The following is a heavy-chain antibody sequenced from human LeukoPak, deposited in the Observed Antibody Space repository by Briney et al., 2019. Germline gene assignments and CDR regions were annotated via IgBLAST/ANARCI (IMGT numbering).Heavy chain of an antibody. D-gene: IGHD3-10*02. CDR3: AKSVLFEGFPKYYFDY. Sequence: GASVEVSCKASGYTFTSYDINWVRQATGQGLEWMGWMNPNSGNTGYAQKFQGRVNMTRNTSISTAYMELSSLESEDTAVYYCAKSVLFEGFPKYYFDYWGQGTLVTVSS. J-gene: IGHJ4*02. V-gene: IGHV1-8*01. CDR2: MNPNSGNT. CDR1: GYTFTSYD.